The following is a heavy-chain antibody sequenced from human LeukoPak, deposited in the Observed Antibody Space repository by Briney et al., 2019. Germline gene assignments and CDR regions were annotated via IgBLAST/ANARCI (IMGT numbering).Heavy chain of an antibody. CDR3: ARSVVVPAAGYDY. Sequence: SQTLSLTCTVSGGSISSGSYYWSWIRQPAGKGLEWIGRIYTSGSTNYNPSLKSRVTISVDTSKNQFSLKLSSVTAADTAVYYCARSVVVPAAGYDYWAREPWSPSPQ. CDR1: GGSISSGSYY. J-gene: IGHJ4*02. D-gene: IGHD2-2*01. CDR2: IYTSGST. V-gene: IGHV4-61*02.